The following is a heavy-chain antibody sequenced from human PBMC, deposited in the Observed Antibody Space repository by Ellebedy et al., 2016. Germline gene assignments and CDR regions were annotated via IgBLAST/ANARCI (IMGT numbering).Heavy chain of an antibody. CDR2: INPNSGGT. CDR1: GYTFTGYY. D-gene: IGHD3-3*01. CDR3: ARDYDPTNYYYMDV. J-gene: IGHJ6*03. Sequence: ASVKVSXKASGYTFTGYYMHWVRQAPGQGLEWMGWINPNSGGTNYAQKFQGWVTMTRDTSISTAYMELRSLRSDDTAVYYCARDYDPTNYYYMDVWGKGTTVTVSS. V-gene: IGHV1-2*04.